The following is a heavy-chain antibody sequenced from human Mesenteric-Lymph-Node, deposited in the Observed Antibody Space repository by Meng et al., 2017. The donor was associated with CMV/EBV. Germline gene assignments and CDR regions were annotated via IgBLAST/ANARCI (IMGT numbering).Heavy chain of an antibody. D-gene: IGHD3-10*01. J-gene: IGHJ4*02. CDR3: ARGARKQNVLRWFGEYRGGFDY. CDR1: CCS. CDR2: IDRGGST. Sequence: CCSWSGSRRPHGEGLAWGGGIDRGGSTTYDRPSTSRVAIAVGTSKIQCSLKLSSVTAADTAVYYCARGARKQNVLRWFGEYRGGFDYWGQGTLVTVSS. V-gene: IGHV4-34*01.